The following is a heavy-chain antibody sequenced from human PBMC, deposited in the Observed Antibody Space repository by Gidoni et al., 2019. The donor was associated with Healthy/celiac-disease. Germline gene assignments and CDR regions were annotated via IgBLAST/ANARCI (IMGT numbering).Heavy chain of an antibody. V-gene: IGHV1-18*01. CDR1: GYTFTSYG. J-gene: IGHJ4*02. CDR2: FRAYNGNT. D-gene: IGHD3-10*01. Sequence: QVQLVQYGAEVKKPGASVKVSCKASGYTFTSYGISWVRQAPGQGLKWMGWFRAYNGNTNYAQKLQGRVTMTTDTSTSTAYMELRSLRSDDTAVYYCARFKPPAVSGGWLAEYYFDYWGQGTLVTVSS. CDR3: ARFKPPAVSGGWLAEYYFDY.